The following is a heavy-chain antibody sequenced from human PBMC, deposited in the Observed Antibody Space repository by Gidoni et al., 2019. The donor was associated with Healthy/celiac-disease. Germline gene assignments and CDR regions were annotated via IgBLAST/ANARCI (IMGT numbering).Heavy chain of an antibody. J-gene: IGHJ4*02. CDR2: IYYSGST. CDR1: GGSISRYY. Sequence: QVQLQESGPGLVKPSETLSLTCTVSGGSISRYYWSWIRQPPGKGLEWIGYIYYSGSTNYNPSLKSRVTISVDTSKNQFSLKLSSVTAADTAVYYCARVLGKSPLRALSGYPDYWGQGTLVTVSS. V-gene: IGHV4-59*01. CDR3: ARVLGKSPLRALSGYPDY. D-gene: IGHD3-22*01.